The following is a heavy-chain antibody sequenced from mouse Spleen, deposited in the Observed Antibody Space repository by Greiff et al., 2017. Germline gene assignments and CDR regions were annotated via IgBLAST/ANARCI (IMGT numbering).Heavy chain of an antibody. J-gene: IGHJ4*01. Sequence: DVKLQESGTVLARPGASVKMSCKASGYTFTSYWMHWVKQRPGQGLEWIGAIYPGNSDTSYNQKFKGKAKLTAVTSTSTAYMELSSLTNEDSAVYYCTRSNDYDDYAMDYWGQGTSVTVSS. CDR1: GYTFTSYW. D-gene: IGHD2-4*01. V-gene: IGHV1-5*01. CDR3: TRSNDYDDYAMDY. CDR2: IYPGNSDT.